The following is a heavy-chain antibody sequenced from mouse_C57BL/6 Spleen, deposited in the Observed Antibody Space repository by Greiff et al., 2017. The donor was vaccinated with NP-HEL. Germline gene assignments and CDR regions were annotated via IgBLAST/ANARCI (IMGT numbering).Heavy chain of an antibody. CDR2: ISSGSSTI. Sequence: EVKLQESGGGLVKPGGSLKLSCAASGFTFSDYGMHWVRQAPEKGLEWVAYISSGSSTIYYADTVKGRFLISRDNAKNTLFLQMTSLRSEDTAMYYRASPDGYDEGLWFAYWGQGTLVTVSA. CDR3: ASPDGYDEGLWFAY. D-gene: IGHD2-2*01. CDR1: GFTFSDYG. J-gene: IGHJ3*01. V-gene: IGHV5-17*01.